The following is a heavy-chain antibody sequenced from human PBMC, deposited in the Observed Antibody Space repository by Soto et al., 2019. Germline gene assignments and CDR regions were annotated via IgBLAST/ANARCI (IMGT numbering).Heavy chain of an antibody. Sequence: SETLSLTCTVSGGSISSSSYYWCWIRQPPGKGLEWIGSIYYSGSTYYNPSLKSRVTISVDTSKNQFSLKLSSVTAADTAVYYCARLVVVITTSYYFDYWGQGTLVTVSS. CDR2: IYYSGST. J-gene: IGHJ4*02. V-gene: IGHV4-39*01. D-gene: IGHD3-22*01. CDR1: GGSISSSSYY. CDR3: ARLVVVITTSYYFDY.